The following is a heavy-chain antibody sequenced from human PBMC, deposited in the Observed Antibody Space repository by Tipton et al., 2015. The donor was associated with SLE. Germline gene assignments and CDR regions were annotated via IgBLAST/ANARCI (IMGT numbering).Heavy chain of an antibody. Sequence: TLSLTCTVSGGSISNFYWSWVRQPPGKGLEWIGRIYYSGRTYYNPSLKSRISISVDTSKNQFSLKLSSVTAADTAVYYCARRRREYSYGPYYFDYWGQGTLVTVSS. CDR2: IYYSGRT. CDR1: GGSISNFY. D-gene: IGHD5-18*01. CDR3: ARRRREYSYGPYYFDY. J-gene: IGHJ4*02. V-gene: IGHV4-4*07.